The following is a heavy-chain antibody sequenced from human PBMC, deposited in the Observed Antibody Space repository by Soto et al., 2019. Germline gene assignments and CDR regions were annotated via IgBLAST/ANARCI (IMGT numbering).Heavy chain of an antibody. J-gene: IGHJ4*02. Sequence: VGSLRLSCASSVFTFSGSAVHCVRQSSGKWLEWVGRIRSKANNYATTYGAPVKGRFTISRDDSKNTAYLQMNSLKTEDTAVYFCSSPSRPSRSGGSCYEYWGQGTLVIVSS. CDR2: IRSKANNYAT. D-gene: IGHD2-15*01. CDR1: VFTFSGSA. V-gene: IGHV3-73*01. CDR3: SSPSRPSRSGGSCYEY.